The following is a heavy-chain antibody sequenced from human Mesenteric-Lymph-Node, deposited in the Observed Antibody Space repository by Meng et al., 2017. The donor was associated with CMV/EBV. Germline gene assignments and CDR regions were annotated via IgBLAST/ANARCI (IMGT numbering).Heavy chain of an antibody. D-gene: IGHD2-2*01. V-gene: IGHV3-53*01. Sequence: GESLKISCAASGFSVSKNYMNWVRQAPGKGLEWVSVIYGGGTTYYADSVKGRFTISRDNSKNTLFLQMDSLRAEDTAVYYCAGESGVPNGMDVWGQGTTVTVSS. CDR2: IYGGGTT. J-gene: IGHJ6*02. CDR3: AGESGVPNGMDV. CDR1: GFSVSKNY.